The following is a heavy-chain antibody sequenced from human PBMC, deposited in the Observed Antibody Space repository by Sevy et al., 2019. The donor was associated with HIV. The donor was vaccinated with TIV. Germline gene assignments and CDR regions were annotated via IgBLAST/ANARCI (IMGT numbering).Heavy chain of an antibody. D-gene: IGHD6-19*01. CDR3: AGPILTYNSGWSYYDY. CDR1: GASISSSGYY. J-gene: IGHJ4*02. CDR2: IRYTGET. V-gene: IGHV4-39*01. Sequence: SETLSLTCTVSGASISSSGYYWGLIRQPPGKGLEWIASIRYTGETFYNPSLRSRVTISADTSKNQFSLQLGSVTAADTAIYFCAGPILTYNSGWSYYDYWGRGTVVTVSS.